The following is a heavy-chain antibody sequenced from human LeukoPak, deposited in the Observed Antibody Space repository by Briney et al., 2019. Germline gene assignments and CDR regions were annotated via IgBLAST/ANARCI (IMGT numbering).Heavy chain of an antibody. V-gene: IGHV3-23*01. J-gene: IGHJ3*02. D-gene: IGHD1-7*01. CDR1: GFTFSSYA. CDR2: ISGSGGST. Sequence: GGSLRLSCAASGFTFSSYAMSWVRQAPGKGLEWVSAISGSGGSTYYADSVKGRFTISRDNSKNTLYLQMNSLRAEDTAVYCCAKSITGTSDAFDIWGQGTMVTVSS. CDR3: AKSITGTSDAFDI.